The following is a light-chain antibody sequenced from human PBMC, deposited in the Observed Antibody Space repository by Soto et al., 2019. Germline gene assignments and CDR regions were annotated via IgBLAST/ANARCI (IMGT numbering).Light chain of an antibody. J-gene: IGKJ5*01. CDR1: QSICTW. V-gene: IGKV1-5*01. CDR2: DAS. CDR3: QQSDTYPLT. Sequence: IQMTQSTSTLSASVGDRVTITCRASQSICTWLAWYQHRPWKAPSLLLYDASTLRSGVPSRFSGSGSGTEFTLTTSSLQADDFATYYCQQSDTYPLTFGQGTRLEI.